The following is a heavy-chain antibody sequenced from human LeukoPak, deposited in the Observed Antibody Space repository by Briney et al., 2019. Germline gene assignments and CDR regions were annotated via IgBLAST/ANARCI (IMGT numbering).Heavy chain of an antibody. CDR2: IYWNDDK. CDR3: SHRRRLHNFDY. Sequence: SGPTLVKPAQTLTLTCTFSGFSLSTSGVGVGWIRQPPGKALEWLALIYWNDDKRYSPSLKSRLTITKDTSKNQVVLTMTNMDPVDTATYYCSHRRRLHNFDYWGQGTLVTVSS. V-gene: IGHV2-5*01. CDR1: GFSLSTSGVG. J-gene: IGHJ4*02. D-gene: IGHD2-15*01.